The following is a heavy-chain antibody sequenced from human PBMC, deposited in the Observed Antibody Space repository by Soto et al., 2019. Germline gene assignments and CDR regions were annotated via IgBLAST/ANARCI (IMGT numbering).Heavy chain of an antibody. CDR1: GYTFTSYG. J-gene: IGHJ3*02. CDR3: ARDERTIFGVVPDVDAFDI. V-gene: IGHV1-18*01. CDR2: ISAYNGNT. Sequence: ASVKVSCKASGYTFTSYGISWVRQAPGQGLEWMGWISAYNGNTNYAQKLQGRATMTTDTSTSTAYMELRSLRSDDTAVYYCARDERTIFGVVPDVDAFDIWGQGTMVTVSS. D-gene: IGHD3-3*01.